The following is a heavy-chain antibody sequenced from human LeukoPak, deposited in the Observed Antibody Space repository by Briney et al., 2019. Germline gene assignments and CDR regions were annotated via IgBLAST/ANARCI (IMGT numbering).Heavy chain of an antibody. CDR2: ISSNGGST. V-gene: IGHV3-64*01. CDR3: ARVSGYSSGWPDY. Sequence: GGSLRLSCAASGLTFSSYAMHWVRQAPGKGLEYVSAISSNGGSTYYANSVKGRFTISRDNSKNTLYLQMGSLRPEDMAVYYCARVSGYSSGWPDYWGQGTLVTVSS. J-gene: IGHJ4*02. D-gene: IGHD6-25*01. CDR1: GLTFSSYA.